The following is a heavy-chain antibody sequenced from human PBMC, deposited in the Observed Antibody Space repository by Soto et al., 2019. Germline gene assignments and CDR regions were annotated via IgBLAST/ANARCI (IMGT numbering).Heavy chain of an antibody. J-gene: IGHJ4*02. CDR3: ARVPVVVATIYLDY. D-gene: IGHD2-15*01. Sequence: XXGLXKPSQTLSLTCTVSGGXINSGHYYWSXIRQPPGXGLEWIGNIYYSGSTYYNPSLKSQVTISIDTSKNQFSLKLSSVTAADTAVYYCARVPVVVATIYLDYWGQGTLVTVSS. CDR2: IYYSGST. V-gene: IGHV4-30-4*01. CDR1: GGXINSGHYY.